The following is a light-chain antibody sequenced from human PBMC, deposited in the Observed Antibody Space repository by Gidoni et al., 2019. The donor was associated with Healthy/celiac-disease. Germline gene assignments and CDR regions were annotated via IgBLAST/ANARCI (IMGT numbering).Light chain of an antibody. J-gene: IGKJ2*01. CDR2: AAS. CDR3: QQSDSTPYT. CDR1: QSISSY. Sequence: DIQITQSPSSLSASVGDRVTITCRASQSISSYLNWYQQKPGKAPKLLIYAASSLQSGVPSRFSGSGSGTDFTLTISSLQPEDFATYYCQQSDSTPYTFGQXTKLEIK. V-gene: IGKV1-39*01.